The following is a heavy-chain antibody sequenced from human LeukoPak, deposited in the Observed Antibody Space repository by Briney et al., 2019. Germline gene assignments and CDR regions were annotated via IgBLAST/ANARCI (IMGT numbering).Heavy chain of an antibody. D-gene: IGHD6-19*01. CDR2: FDPEDGET. CDR1: GYTLTELS. Sequence: ASVKVSCKVSGYTLTELSMHWVRQAPGKGLEWMGGFDPEDGETIYAQKFLRRLAMTEDTPTDSAYMQLSSLRSEYTAVYFCTAMAVAGRNWFDPWGQGTLVTVSS. CDR3: TAMAVAGRNWFDP. V-gene: IGHV1-24*01. J-gene: IGHJ5*02.